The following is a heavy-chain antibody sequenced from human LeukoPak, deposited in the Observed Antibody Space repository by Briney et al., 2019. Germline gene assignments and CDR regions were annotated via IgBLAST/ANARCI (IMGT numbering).Heavy chain of an antibody. J-gene: IGHJ4*02. Sequence: GGSLRLSCAASGITFSSDSMNWVRQAPGKGLEWISYISSSSSAIYYADSVKGRFTISRDNSKNTLYLQMNSLRAEDTAVYYCAKDRSGGDFDYWGQGTLVTVSS. CDR1: GITFSSDS. V-gene: IGHV3-48*01. CDR2: ISSSSSAI. CDR3: AKDRSGGDFDY. D-gene: IGHD2-8*02.